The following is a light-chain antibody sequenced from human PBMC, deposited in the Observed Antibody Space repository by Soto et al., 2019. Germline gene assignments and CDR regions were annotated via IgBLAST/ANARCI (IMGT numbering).Light chain of an antibody. J-gene: IGLJ2*01. CDR2: GNS. CDR3: QSYDSSLSAVV. Sequence: QAVVTQPPSVSGGPGQRVTISCTGSSSNIGAGYDVHWYQQLPGTAPKLLIYGNSNRPSGVPDRFSGSKSGTSASLAITGLQAEDEADYYCQSYDSSLSAVVFGGGTKVTVL. V-gene: IGLV1-40*01. CDR1: SSNIGAGYD.